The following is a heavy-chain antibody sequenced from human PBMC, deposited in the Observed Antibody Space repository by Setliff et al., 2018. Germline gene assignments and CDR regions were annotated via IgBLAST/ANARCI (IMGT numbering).Heavy chain of an antibody. Sequence: ASVKVSCKASGGTFSSYAISWVRQAPGQGLEWMGWINPNSGGTNYAQKFQGWVTMTRDTSISTAYMELSRLRSDDTAVYYCARDGRDYYDSSGYYFRYYYYGMDVWGQGTTVTVSS. CDR2: INPNSGGT. J-gene: IGHJ6*02. CDR3: ARDGRDYYDSSGYYFRYYYYGMDV. V-gene: IGHV1-2*04. D-gene: IGHD3-22*01. CDR1: GGTFSSYA.